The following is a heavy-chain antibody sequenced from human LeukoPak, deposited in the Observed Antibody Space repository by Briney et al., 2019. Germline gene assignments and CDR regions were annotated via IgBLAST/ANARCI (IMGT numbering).Heavy chain of an antibody. J-gene: IGHJ4*02. Sequence: GGSLRLSCAASGFTFSGSAMHWVRQASGKGLEWVGRIRGKANSYATAYAASVKGRFTISRDDSKNTAYLQMNSLKTEDTAVYYCTRQPSYNWNVWGQGTLVTVSS. D-gene: IGHD1-20*01. CDR1: GFTFSGSA. CDR3: TRQPSYNWNV. CDR2: IRGKANSYAT. V-gene: IGHV3-73*01.